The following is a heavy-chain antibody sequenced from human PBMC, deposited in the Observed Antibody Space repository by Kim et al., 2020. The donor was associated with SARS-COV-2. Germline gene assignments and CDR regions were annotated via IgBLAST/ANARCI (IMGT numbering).Heavy chain of an antibody. CDR3: ARGGGIAAAGTPYYFDY. V-gene: IGHV4-34*01. Sequence: LKTRVTISVDTSKNQFSLKLSSVTAADTAVYYCARGGGIAAAGTPYYFDYWGQGTLVTVSS. J-gene: IGHJ4*02. D-gene: IGHD6-13*01.